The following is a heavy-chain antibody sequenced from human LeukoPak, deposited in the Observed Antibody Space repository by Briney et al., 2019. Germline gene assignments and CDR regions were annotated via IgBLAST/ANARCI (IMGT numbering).Heavy chain of an antibody. CDR2: IYSGGET. V-gene: IGHV4-39*02. J-gene: IGHJ4*02. D-gene: IGHD4-11*01. CDR3: VRDYSNFVQGD. Sequence: SETLSLTCTVSGDSISSSHYYWGWIRQSPGKGLEWIGSIYSGGETHYNPSLNSRVTIFLDTSKNRFSLNLISVTATDTAVYYCVRDYSNFVQGDWGQGTLVTVSS. CDR1: GDSISSSHYY.